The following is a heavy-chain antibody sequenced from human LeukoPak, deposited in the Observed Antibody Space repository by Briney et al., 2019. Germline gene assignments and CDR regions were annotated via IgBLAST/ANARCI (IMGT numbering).Heavy chain of an antibody. CDR3: ARDSNRYGSGSYFLLDY. CDR1: GGSISSSSYY. CDR2: VYYTGRT. D-gene: IGHD3-10*01. V-gene: IGHV4-39*07. Sequence: KPSETLSLTCTVSGGSISSSSYYWGWVRQTPWRGLEWIGSVYYTGRTDYTPSFQSRVTVSVDTSKNQFSLRLRSITAADTAFYYCARDSNRYGSGSYFLLDYWGQGILVTVSS. J-gene: IGHJ4*02.